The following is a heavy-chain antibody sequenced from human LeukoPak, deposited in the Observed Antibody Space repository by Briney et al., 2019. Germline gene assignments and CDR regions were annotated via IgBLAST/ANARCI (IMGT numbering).Heavy chain of an antibody. D-gene: IGHD6-13*01. CDR2: IFGSGSNT. CDR1: GFTFSSYG. V-gene: IGHV3-23*01. J-gene: IGHJ4*02. CDR3: AKDLPGYSSSWYGVFDY. Sequence: GGSLRLSCAASGFTFSSYGMNWVRQAPGKGLEWVSPIFGSGSNTYYSDSLKGRFTISRDNSKNTLYLQMNSLRAEDTAVYYCAKDLPGYSSSWYGVFDYWGQGTLVTVSS.